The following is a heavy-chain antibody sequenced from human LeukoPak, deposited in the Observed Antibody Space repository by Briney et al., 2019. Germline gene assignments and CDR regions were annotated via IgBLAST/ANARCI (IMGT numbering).Heavy chain of an antibody. J-gene: IGHJ4*02. CDR3: AKDVSIAAAADY. CDR1: GFTFSSYG. Sequence: GGSLRLSCAASGFTFSSYGMHWVRQAPGKGLEWVAVISYDGSNKYYADSVKGRFTISRDNSKNTLYLQMNSLRAEDTAVYYCAKDVSIAAAADYWGQGTLVTVSS. V-gene: IGHV3-30*18. D-gene: IGHD6-13*01. CDR2: ISYDGSNK.